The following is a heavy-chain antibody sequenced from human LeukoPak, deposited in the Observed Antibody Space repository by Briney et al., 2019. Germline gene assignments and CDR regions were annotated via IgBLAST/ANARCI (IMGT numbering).Heavy chain of an antibody. CDR1: GFTFSSYA. D-gene: IGHD3-22*01. Sequence: PGGSLRLSRAASGFTFSSYAMHWVRQAPGKGLEWVAVISYDGSNKYYADSVKGRFTISRDNSKNTLYLQMNSLRAEDTAVYYCARGGKNYYDSSGYYYLFYWGQGTLVTVSS. J-gene: IGHJ4*02. CDR2: ISYDGSNK. CDR3: ARGGKNYYDSSGYYYLFY. V-gene: IGHV3-30-3*01.